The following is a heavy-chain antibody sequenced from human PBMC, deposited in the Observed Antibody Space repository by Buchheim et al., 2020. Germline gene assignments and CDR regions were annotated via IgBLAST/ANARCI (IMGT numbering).Heavy chain of an antibody. Sequence: EVQLVESGGGLVQPGGSLRLSCAASGFTFSSYWMHWVRQVPGRGLVWVSRISGDGSSTSYADSVKGRFTISRDNAKSTLYLKMNSLRAEDTAVYYCVKGIASRGGPMDVGSKETT. CDR1: GFTFSSYW. V-gene: IGHV3-74*01. J-gene: IGHJ6*03. D-gene: IGHD6-6*01. CDR3: VKGIASRGGPMDV. CDR2: ISGDGSST.